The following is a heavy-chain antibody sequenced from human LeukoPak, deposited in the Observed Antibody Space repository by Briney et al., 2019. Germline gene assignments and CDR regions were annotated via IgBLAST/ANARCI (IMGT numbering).Heavy chain of an antibody. Sequence: PSETLSLTCTVSGGSISSGDYYWSWIRQPPGKGLEWIGYIYYSGSTYYNPSLKSRVTISVDTSKNQFSLKLSSVTAADTAVYYCARDSYYDSSGYYPADAFDIWGQGTMVTVSS. CDR2: IYYSGST. CDR3: ARDSYYDSSGYYPADAFDI. J-gene: IGHJ3*02. V-gene: IGHV4-30-4*01. CDR1: GGSISSGDYY. D-gene: IGHD3-22*01.